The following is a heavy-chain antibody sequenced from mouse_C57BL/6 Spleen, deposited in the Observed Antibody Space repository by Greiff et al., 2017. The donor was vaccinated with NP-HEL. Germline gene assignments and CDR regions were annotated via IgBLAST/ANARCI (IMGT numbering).Heavy chain of an antibody. V-gene: IGHV1-76*01. CDR1: GYTFTDYY. D-gene: IGHD2-14*01. CDR2: IYPGSGNT. CDR3: AGRVRGYAMDY. J-gene: IGHJ4*01. Sequence: VQLQQSGAELVRPGASVKLSCKASGYTFTDYYINWVKQRPGQGLEWIARIYPGSGNTYYNEKFKGKATLTAEKSSSTAYMQLSSLTCEDSAVYFCAGRVRGYAMDYWGQGTSVTVSS.